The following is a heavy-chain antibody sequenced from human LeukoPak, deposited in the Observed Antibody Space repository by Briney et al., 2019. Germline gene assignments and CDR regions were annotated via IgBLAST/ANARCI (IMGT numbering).Heavy chain of an antibody. CDR2: IYYSGST. CDR1: GGSISSSYY. V-gene: IGHV4-39*07. D-gene: IGHD3-22*01. J-gene: IGHJ6*03. Sequence: PSETLSLTCTVSGGSISSSYYWGWIRQPPGKGLEWIGTIYYSGSTYYNPSLKSRVTISVDTSKNQFSLKLSSVTAADTAVYYCARSSEGRYYYDSSGYSYYYYYMDVWGKGTTVTISS. CDR3: ARSSEGRYYYDSSGYSYYYYYMDV.